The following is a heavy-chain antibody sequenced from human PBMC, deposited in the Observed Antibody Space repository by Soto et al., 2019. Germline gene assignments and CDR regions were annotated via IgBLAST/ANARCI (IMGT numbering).Heavy chain of an antibody. CDR3: ARDPGPYCSGGSCFLWFDP. Sequence: QVQLVQSGAEVKNPGASVKVSCKASGYTFTSYGISWVRQAPGQGLEWMGWISAYNGNTNYAQKLQGRVTMTTDTSTSTVYMELTSLRSDDTAVYYCARDPGPYCSGGSCFLWFDPWGQGTLVTVSS. J-gene: IGHJ5*02. V-gene: IGHV1-18*04. CDR1: GYTFTSYG. D-gene: IGHD2-15*01. CDR2: ISAYNGNT.